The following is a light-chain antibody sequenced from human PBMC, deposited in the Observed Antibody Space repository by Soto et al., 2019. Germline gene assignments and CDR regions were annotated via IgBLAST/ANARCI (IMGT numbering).Light chain of an antibody. J-gene: IGKJ5*01. CDR2: AAF. CDR3: LQYNNYPFT. V-gene: IGKV1-17*01. CDR1: QSVSSY. Sequence: DIQMTQSPSSLSASVGDRVTITCRASQSVSSYLNWYQQKPGKVPRLLIYAAFSLQSGVPSRFSGSGSGTEFTLTINSLQPEDFATYFCLQYNNYPFTFGQGTRLEI.